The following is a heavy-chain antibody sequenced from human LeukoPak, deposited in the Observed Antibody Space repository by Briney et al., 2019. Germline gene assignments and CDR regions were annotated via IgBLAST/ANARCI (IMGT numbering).Heavy chain of an antibody. CDR1: GYTFTGYY. CDR2: INPNSGGT. Sequence: GASLKVSCKASGYTFTGYYMHWVRQAPGQGLEWMGWINPNSGGTNYAQKFQGRVTMTRDTSISTGYMELSRLRSDDTAVYYCATLVIAVAGGFGDYWGQGTLVTVSS. J-gene: IGHJ4*02. D-gene: IGHD6-19*01. V-gene: IGHV1-2*02. CDR3: ATLVIAVAGGFGDY.